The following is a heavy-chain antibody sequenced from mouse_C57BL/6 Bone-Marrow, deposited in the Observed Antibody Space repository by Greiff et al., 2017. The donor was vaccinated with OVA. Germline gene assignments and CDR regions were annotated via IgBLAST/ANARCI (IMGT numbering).Heavy chain of an antibody. J-gene: IGHJ3*01. D-gene: IGHD1-1*01. V-gene: IGHV1-64*01. CDR2: IHHNSGST. CDR3: ARSYGSSYLSWFAY. Sequence: QVQLQQPGAELVKPGASVKLSCKASGYTFTSYWMHWVKQRPGHGLEWIGMIHHNSGSTNYNEKFKSKATLTVDKSSSTAYMQLSSLTSEDSAVYYCARSYGSSYLSWFAYWGQGTLVTVSA. CDR1: GYTFTSYW.